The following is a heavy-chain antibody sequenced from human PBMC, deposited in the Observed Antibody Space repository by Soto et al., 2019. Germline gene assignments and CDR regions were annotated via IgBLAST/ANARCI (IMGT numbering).Heavy chain of an antibody. Sequence: PSETLSLTCTVSGGSISSGGYYWSWIRQHPGKGLEWIGYIYYSGSTYYNPSLKSRVTISVDTSKSQFSLKLSPVTAADTAVYYCARWETMVRGVIANWFDPRGQGTLVTVSS. V-gene: IGHV4-31*03. D-gene: IGHD3-10*01. CDR3: ARWETMVRGVIANWFDP. CDR1: GGSISSGGYY. J-gene: IGHJ5*02. CDR2: IYYSGST.